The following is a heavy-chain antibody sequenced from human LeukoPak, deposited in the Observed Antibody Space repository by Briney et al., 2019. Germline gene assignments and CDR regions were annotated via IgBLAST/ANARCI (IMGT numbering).Heavy chain of an antibody. Sequence: GGSLRLSCAASGFTFSHHNMNWVRQAPGRGLEWLSYISSNTHTMYYADSVKGRFTISRDNAKNTVSLQMNSLRAEDTGVYYCARAPSEIGGYYPEYFRHWGQGTLVIVSS. CDR2: ISSNTHTM. D-gene: IGHD3-22*01. CDR3: ARAPSEIGGYYPEYFRH. CDR1: GFTFSHHN. V-gene: IGHV3-48*04. J-gene: IGHJ1*01.